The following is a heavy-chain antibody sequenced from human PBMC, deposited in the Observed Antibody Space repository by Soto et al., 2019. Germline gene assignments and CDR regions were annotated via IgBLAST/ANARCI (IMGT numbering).Heavy chain of an antibody. D-gene: IGHD3-22*01. CDR2: ISYDGSNK. J-gene: IGHJ4*02. CDR3: AKIGIPDYYDRSGYDY. Sequence: QVQLVASGGGVVQPGRSLRLSCAASGFTFTNYDMHWVRQAPGRGLEWVAVISYDGSNKYYADSVKGRFTISRDNSKKXLYLQMNSLIAEDTAVYYCAKIGIPDYYDRSGYDYWGQGTLVTVTP. CDR1: GFTFTNYD. V-gene: IGHV3-30*18.